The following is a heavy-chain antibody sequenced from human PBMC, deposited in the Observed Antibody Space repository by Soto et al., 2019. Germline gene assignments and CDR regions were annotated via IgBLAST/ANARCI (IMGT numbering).Heavy chain of an antibody. D-gene: IGHD5-18*01. CDR2: IYYSGST. V-gene: IGHV4-39*07. J-gene: IGHJ4*02. CDR3: ARRYGYTFDY. Sequence: SETLSLTCTVSGGSISSSSYYWGWIRQPPGKGLEWIGSIYYSGSTYYNPSLKSRVTISVDTSKNQFSLKLSSVTAADTAVYYCARRYGYTFDYWGQGTLVTVSS. CDR1: GGSISSSSYY.